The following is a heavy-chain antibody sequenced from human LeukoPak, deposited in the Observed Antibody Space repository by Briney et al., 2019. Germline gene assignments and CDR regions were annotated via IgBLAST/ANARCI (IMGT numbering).Heavy chain of an antibody. D-gene: IGHD5-24*01. CDR3: ARDRLRSTRAFDL. Sequence: GGSLRLSCAASGIXFNLYWMTWVRQAPGKGLEWVANIKHDGTEKYYVDSVKGRFTISRDNARNSLSLQMNGLRVEDTAVYYCARDRLRSTRAFDLWGQGTMVTVSS. V-gene: IGHV3-7*04. CDR1: GIXFNLYW. J-gene: IGHJ3*01. CDR2: IKHDGTEK.